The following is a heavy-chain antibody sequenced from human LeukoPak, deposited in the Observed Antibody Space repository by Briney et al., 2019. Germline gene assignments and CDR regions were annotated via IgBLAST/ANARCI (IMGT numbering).Heavy chain of an antibody. Sequence: PGGSLRLPCAASGFSFSSYSMSWVRHAPGKGLEWVSSISSSSIYIYYADSLKGRFTISRDNARNSLYLQMNSLRAQDTAVYYCARPRGNVEMATIPFDYWGQGTVVTVSS. V-gene: IGHV3-21*01. CDR1: GFSFSSYS. D-gene: IGHD5-24*01. J-gene: IGHJ4*02. CDR2: ISSSSIYI. CDR3: ARPRGNVEMATIPFDY.